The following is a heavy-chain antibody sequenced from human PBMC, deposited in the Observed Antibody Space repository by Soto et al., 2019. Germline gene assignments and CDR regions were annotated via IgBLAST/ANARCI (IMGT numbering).Heavy chain of an antibody. D-gene: IGHD6-19*01. CDR1: GYTFTSYG. V-gene: IGHV1-18*01. CDR3: ARVNYRGIAVVWFDP. J-gene: IGHJ5*02. Sequence: ASVKVSCKASGYTFTSYGISWVRQAPGQGLEWMGWISGYNGNTNYAQKFQGRVSMTTDTSTSTTYMELRSLRSDDTALYHCARVNYRGIAVVWFDPWGQGTQVTVSS. CDR2: ISGYNGNT.